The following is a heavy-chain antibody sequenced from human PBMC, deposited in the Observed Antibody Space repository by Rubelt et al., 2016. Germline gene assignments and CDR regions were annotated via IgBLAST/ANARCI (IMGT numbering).Heavy chain of an antibody. D-gene: IGHD2-15*01. V-gene: IGHV5-51*01. J-gene: IGHJ4*02. CDR3: SRLMGYRTIDY. CDR2: IHPGDSAT. CDR1: GYRFTNYW. Sequence: EVQLVQSGAEVKKPGESLKISCKGSGYRFTNYWIGWVRQMPGKGLEWMGIIHPGDSATRYSPSFQGQVTISADKSINTGYLQWSSLKASATAIYYCSRLMGYRTIDYWGQGTLVTVSS.